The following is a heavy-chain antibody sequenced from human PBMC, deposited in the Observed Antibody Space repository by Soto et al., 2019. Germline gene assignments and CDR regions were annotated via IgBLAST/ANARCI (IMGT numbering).Heavy chain of an antibody. Sequence: PGGSLRLSCAASGFTFSSYSMNWVRQAPGKGLEWVSSISSSSSYIYYADSVKGRFTISRDNAKNSLYLQMNSLRAEDTAVYYGARIWAVTTNWFDPWGQGTLVTVS. D-gene: IGHD4-17*01. CDR1: GFTFSSYS. V-gene: IGHV3-21*01. CDR2: ISSSSSYI. CDR3: ARIWAVTTNWFDP. J-gene: IGHJ5*02.